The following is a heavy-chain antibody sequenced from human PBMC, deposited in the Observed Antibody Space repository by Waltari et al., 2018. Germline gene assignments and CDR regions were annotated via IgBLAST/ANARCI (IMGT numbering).Heavy chain of an antibody. J-gene: IGHJ4*02. V-gene: IGHV3-30*02. CDR2: IRYDGSNK. D-gene: IGHD1-26*01. CDR1: GFTFSRYG. Sequence: QVQLVESGGGVVQPGGSLRLSCAAYGFTFSRYGMHWVRQAPGKGLEWVAFIRYDGSNKYYADSVKGRFTISRDNSKNTLYLQMNSLRAEDTAVYYCAKGSLFDYWGQGTLVTVSS. CDR3: AKGSLFDY.